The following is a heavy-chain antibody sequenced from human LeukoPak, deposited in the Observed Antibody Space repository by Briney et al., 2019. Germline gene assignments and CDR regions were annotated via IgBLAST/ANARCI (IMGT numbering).Heavy chain of an antibody. Sequence: SETLSLTCTVSGGSISSYYWSWIRQPPGKGLQWIGYIYYSGSTNYNPSLKSRVTISVDTSKNQFSLKLSSVTAADTAVYYCATSRRYSYGFNFDYWGQGTLVTVSS. J-gene: IGHJ4*02. CDR3: ATSRRYSYGFNFDY. CDR2: IYYSGST. CDR1: GGSISSYY. V-gene: IGHV4-59*01. D-gene: IGHD5-18*01.